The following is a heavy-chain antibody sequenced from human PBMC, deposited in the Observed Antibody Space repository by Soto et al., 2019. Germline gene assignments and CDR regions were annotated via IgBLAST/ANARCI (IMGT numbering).Heavy chain of an antibody. CDR1: GGSISSGGYY. D-gene: IGHD6-19*01. V-gene: IGHV4-31*03. J-gene: IGHJ6*02. CDR2: IYYSGST. CDR3: ARDRYSSSGWGHYGMDV. Sequence: TLSLTCTVSGGSISSGGYYWSWIRQHPGKGLEWIGYIYYSGSTYYNPSLKSRVTISVDTSKNQFSLKLSSVTAADTAVYYCARDRYSSSGWGHYGMDVWGQGTTVTVSS.